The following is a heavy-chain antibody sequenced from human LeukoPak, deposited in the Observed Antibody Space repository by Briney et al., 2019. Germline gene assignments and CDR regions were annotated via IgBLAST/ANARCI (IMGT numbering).Heavy chain of an antibody. J-gene: IGHJ5*02. D-gene: IGHD6-19*01. Sequence: SETLSLTCAVYGASFSGYYWSWIRQPPGKGLEWIGEINHSGSTNYNPSLKSRVTISVDTSNNQFSLKLSSVTAADTAVYYCARRSGWYLPKVWLDPWGQGTLVTVSS. CDR2: INHSGST. V-gene: IGHV4-34*01. CDR1: GASFSGYY. CDR3: ARRSGWYLPKVWLDP.